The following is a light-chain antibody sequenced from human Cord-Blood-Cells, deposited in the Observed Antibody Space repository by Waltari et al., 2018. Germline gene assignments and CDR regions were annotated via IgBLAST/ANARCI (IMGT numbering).Light chain of an antibody. CDR1: SSDVGAYNY. CDR3: CSYAGSYTFV. Sequence: SALTQPRPVSGSPGQSVPTSSTGTSSDVGAYNYVPWYQQHPGKAPKLMIYDVSKRPSGVPDRFSGSKSGNTASLTISGLQAEDEADYYCCSYAGSYTFVFGTGTKVTVL. V-gene: IGLV2-11*01. J-gene: IGLJ1*01. CDR2: DVS.